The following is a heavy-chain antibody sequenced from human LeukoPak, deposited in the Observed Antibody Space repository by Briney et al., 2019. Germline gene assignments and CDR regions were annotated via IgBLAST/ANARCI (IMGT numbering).Heavy chain of an antibody. CDR1: GYTFTNFY. CDR3: ARGDRLPGYSAPVGDY. Sequence: GASVKVPCKASGYTFTNFYMHWVRQAPGQGLEWMAIINPSGGGTTYAQKFQGRVTVTMDTSTRTVYMDLSSLRSDDTAVYYCARGDRLPGYSAPVGDYWGQGTLVTVSS. D-gene: IGHD3-9*01. CDR2: INPSGGGT. V-gene: IGHV1-46*01. J-gene: IGHJ4*02.